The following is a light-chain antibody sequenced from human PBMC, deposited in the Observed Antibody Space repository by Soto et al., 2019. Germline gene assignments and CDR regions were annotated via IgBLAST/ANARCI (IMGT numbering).Light chain of an antibody. J-gene: IGKJ1*01. CDR3: QQTYSTPQT. CDR1: QSITRY. CDR2: AAS. V-gene: IGKV1-39*01. Sequence: DIQMTQSPSSLSASVGDRVTITCRASQSITRYLNWYQQKPGKAPKLLIDAASSLQSGVPSRFSGGASGTDFTLTISSLQHEDFATYYCQQTYSTPQTFGQVTKVEIK.